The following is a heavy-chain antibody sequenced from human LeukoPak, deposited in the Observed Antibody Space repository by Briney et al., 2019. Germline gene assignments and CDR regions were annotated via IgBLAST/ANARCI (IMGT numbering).Heavy chain of an antibody. CDR2: IWYDGSNK. CDR1: GFTFSSYG. Sequence: PGGSLRLSCAASGFTFSSYGMPWVRQAPGKGLEWVAVIWYDGSNKYYADSVKGRFTISRDNSKNTLYLQMNSLRAEDTAVYYCAREGGDGYKDGYWYFDLWGRGTLVTVSS. D-gene: IGHD5-24*01. V-gene: IGHV3-33*01. CDR3: AREGGDGYKDGYWYFDL. J-gene: IGHJ2*01.